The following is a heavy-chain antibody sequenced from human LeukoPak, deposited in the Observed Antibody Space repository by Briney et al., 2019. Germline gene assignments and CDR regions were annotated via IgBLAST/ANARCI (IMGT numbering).Heavy chain of an antibody. Sequence: SETLPLTCTVSGGSISGYYWSWIRQPAGKGLEWIGRFHPSGSANYNPSLNSRLTVSVDTSKNQFFLRLSSVTAADTAVYYCAREEVRGLPSDYWFDPWGPGTLVTVSS. J-gene: IGHJ5*02. V-gene: IGHV4-4*07. CDR3: AREEVRGLPSDYWFDP. D-gene: IGHD3-10*01. CDR2: FHPSGSA. CDR1: GGSISGYY.